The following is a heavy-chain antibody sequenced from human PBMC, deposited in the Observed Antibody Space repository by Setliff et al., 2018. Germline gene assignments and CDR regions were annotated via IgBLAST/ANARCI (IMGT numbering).Heavy chain of an antibody. J-gene: IGHJ5*02. V-gene: IGHV3-7*03. CDR2: IKPDGTEE. CDR1: GFTFSHFW. CDR3: ARDRGGATTRDL. D-gene: IGHD1-26*01. Sequence: GESLKISCAASGFTFSHFWMGWVRQAPGKGLEWVANIKPDGTEEYYVDSVEGRFTISRDNAKNSLYLQMNTLRAEDTAVYYCARDRGGATTRDLWGQGTLVTVSS.